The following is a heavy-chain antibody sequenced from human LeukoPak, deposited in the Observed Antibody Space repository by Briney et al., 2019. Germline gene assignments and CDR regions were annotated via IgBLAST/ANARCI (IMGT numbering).Heavy chain of an antibody. D-gene: IGHD3-3*01. Sequence: PGGSLRLSCAASGFTFSSYSMNWVRQAPGKGLEWVSSISSSSYIYYADSVKGRFTISRDNAKNSLYLQMNSLRAEDTAVYYCARALVLRSAFDYWGQGTLVTVSS. CDR1: GFTFSSYS. J-gene: IGHJ4*02. CDR2: ISSSSYI. V-gene: IGHV3-21*01. CDR3: ARALVLRSAFDY.